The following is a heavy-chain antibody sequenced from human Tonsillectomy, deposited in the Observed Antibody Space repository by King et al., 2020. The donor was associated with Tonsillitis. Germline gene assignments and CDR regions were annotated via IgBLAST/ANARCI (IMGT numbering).Heavy chain of an antibody. CDR1: GFTFNYYS. J-gene: IGHJ4*02. CDR3: ARGSRAGLAPVEIDY. V-gene: IGHV3-48*01. Sequence: VQLVESGGGLVQPGGSLRLSCAASGFTFNYYSMNWVRQAPGKGLEWVSYISTSFTTIYYADSVQGRFTISRDNAKNSLYLQMISLRAEDTAIYYCARGSRAGLAPVEIDYWGQGTLVTVSS. D-gene: IGHD2-2*01. CDR2: ISTSFTTI.